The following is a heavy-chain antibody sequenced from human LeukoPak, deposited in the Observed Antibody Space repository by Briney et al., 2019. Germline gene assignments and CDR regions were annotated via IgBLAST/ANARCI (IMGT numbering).Heavy chain of an antibody. Sequence: ASVKVSCKASGGTFSSYAISWVRQAPGQGLEWMGGIIPIFGTANYAQKFQGRVTITTDESTSTAYMELSSLRSEDTAVYYCARDNYPGIAAAGSDYWGQGTLVTVSS. D-gene: IGHD6-13*01. V-gene: IGHV1-69*05. CDR2: IIPIFGTA. CDR3: ARDNYPGIAAAGSDY. J-gene: IGHJ4*02. CDR1: GGTFSSYA.